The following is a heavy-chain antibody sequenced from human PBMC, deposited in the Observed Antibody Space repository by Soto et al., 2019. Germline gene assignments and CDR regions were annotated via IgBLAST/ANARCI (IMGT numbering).Heavy chain of an antibody. CDR2: ISYDGSNK. D-gene: IGHD4-17*01. J-gene: IGHJ6*03. CDR3: AKMLTSTVTGYYMDG. Sequence: GGSLRLSCAASGFTFSSDGMHWVRQAPGKGLEWVAVISYDGSNKYYADSVKGRFTISRDNSKNTLYLQMNSLRAEDTAVYYCAKMLTSTVTGYYMDGWGKGTTVTVSS. V-gene: IGHV3-30*18. CDR1: GFTFSSDG.